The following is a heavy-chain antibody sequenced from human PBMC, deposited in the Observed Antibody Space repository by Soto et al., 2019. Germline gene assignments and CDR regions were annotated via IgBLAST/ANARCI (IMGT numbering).Heavy chain of an antibody. J-gene: IGHJ4*02. CDR1: GGSISSGDYY. Sequence: SETLSLTCTVSGGSISSGDYYWSWIRQPPGKGLEWIGYIYYSGSTYYNPSLKSRVTISVDTSKNQFSLKLSSVTAADTAVYYCARATYDSSGYHYFDYWGQGTLVTVSS. V-gene: IGHV4-30-4*01. CDR2: IYYSGST. D-gene: IGHD3-22*01. CDR3: ARATYDSSGYHYFDY.